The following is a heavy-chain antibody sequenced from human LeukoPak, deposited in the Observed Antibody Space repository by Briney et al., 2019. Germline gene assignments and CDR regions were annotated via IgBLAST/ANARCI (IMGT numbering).Heavy chain of an antibody. CDR1: GFTFSSYN. V-gene: IGHV3-21*01. Sequence: GGSLRLSCAASGFTFSSYNMNWVRQAPGKGLEWVSSISSSSSHIYYADSVKGRFTISRDNAKNSLYLQMNSLRAEDTAVYYCAGSWGYYFDYWGQGTLVTVSS. J-gene: IGHJ4*02. D-gene: IGHD7-27*01. CDR2: ISSSSSHI. CDR3: AGSWGYYFDY.